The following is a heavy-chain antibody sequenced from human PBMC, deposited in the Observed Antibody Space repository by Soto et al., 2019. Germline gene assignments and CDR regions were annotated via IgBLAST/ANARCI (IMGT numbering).Heavy chain of an antibody. CDR1: GFTFSGST. CDR2: IRSKGNDYVT. V-gene: IGHV3-73*01. D-gene: IGHD3-3*01. CDR3: TTDPSGYYPLGWFDP. Sequence: EVQLVESGGGLVQPGGSLKLSCAASGFTFSGSTMHWVRHASGKGLEWVGRIRSKGNDYVTQYAASVKGRFTISSDDPKNTAYLQMNSLKTEDTAVYFCTTDPSGYYPLGWFDPWGQGTLVTVSS. J-gene: IGHJ5*02.